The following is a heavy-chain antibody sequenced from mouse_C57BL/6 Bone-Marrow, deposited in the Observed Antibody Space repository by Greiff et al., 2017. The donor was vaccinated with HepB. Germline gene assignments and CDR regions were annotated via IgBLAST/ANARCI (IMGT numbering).Heavy chain of an antibody. D-gene: IGHD1-1*01. CDR2: IYPGSGST. CDR1: GYTFTSYW. V-gene: IGHV1-55*01. CDR3: ARSDYYGSSPFAY. J-gene: IGHJ3*01. Sequence: VQLQQPGAELVKPGASVKMSCKASGYTFTSYWITWVKQRPGQGLEWIGDIYPGSGSTNYNEKFKSKATLTVDTSSSTAYMQLSSLTSEDSAVYYCARSDYYGSSPFAYWGQGTLVTVSA.